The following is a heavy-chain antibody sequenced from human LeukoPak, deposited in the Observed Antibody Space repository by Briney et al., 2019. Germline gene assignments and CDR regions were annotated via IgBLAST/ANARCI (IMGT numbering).Heavy chain of an antibody. D-gene: IGHD2-21*02. CDR2: INPNSGGT. V-gene: IGHV1-2*06. CDR3: ARDFPIVVVTGGDY. CDR1: GYTFTGYY. J-gene: IGHJ4*02. Sequence: VSCKASGYTFTGYYMHWVRQAPGQGLEWMGRINPNSGGTNYAQKFQGRVTITRDTSISTAYMELSRLRSDDTAVYYCARDFPIVVVTGGDYWGQGTLVTVSS.